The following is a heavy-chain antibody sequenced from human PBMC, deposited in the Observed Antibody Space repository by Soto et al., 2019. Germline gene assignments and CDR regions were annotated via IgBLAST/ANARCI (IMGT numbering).Heavy chain of an antibody. D-gene: IGHD2-2*01. CDR1: GFTFSSYS. CDR2: ISSSSSTI. CDR3: ARDFGDIVVVPAADSEGYYYYYGMDV. J-gene: IGHJ6*02. V-gene: IGHV3-48*02. Sequence: VQLVESGGGLVQPGGSLRLSCAASGFTFSSYSMNWVRQAPGKGLEWVSYISSSSSTIYYADSVKGRFTISRDNAKYSLYLQMNSLRDEDTAVYYCARDFGDIVVVPAADSEGYYYYYGMDVWGQGTTVTVSS.